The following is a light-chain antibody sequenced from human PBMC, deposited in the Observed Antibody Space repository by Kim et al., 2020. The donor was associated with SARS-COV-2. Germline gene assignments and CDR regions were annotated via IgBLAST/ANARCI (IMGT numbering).Light chain of an antibody. V-gene: IGKV1-5*03. J-gene: IGKJ1*01. CDR1: QSISTW. CDR3: QHYQT. Sequence: STLSASVGDRVTITCRASQSISTWLAWYQQKPGKAPELLIYRASTLETGVPSRFSGSGSGTEFTLTISSLQPDDFAIYYCQHYQTFGQGTKVDIK. CDR2: RAS.